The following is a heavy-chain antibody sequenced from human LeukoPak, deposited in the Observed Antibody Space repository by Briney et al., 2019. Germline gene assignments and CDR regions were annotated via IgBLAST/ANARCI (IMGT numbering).Heavy chain of an antibody. D-gene: IGHD6-13*01. J-gene: IGHJ6*03. CDR1: GYTFTSYG. CDR3: ATNTYSSSNYYMDV. V-gene: IGHV1-18*01. Sequence: ASVKVSCKASGYTFTSYGISWVRQAPGQGLEWMGWISAYNGNTNYAQKLQGRVTMTTDTSTSTAYMELRSLRSDDTALYYCATNTYSSSNYYMDVWGKGTTVTVSS. CDR2: ISAYNGNT.